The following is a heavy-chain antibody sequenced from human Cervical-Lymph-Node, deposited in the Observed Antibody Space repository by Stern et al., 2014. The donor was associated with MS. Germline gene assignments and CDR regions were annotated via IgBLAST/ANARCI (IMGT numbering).Heavy chain of an antibody. J-gene: IGHJ4*02. CDR1: GFTFSSYT. CDR2: ISSGDNYI. V-gene: IGHV3-21*01. Sequence: VQLVQSGGGLVKPGGSLTLSCAASGFTFSSYTMNWVRQAPGQGLEWVACISSGDNYIYYADSVKGRFTISRDNAKNSLFLQLSSLRAEDTAVYYCARATVVRGPFDYWGQGTLVTVSS. D-gene: IGHD3-10*01. CDR3: ARATVVRGPFDY.